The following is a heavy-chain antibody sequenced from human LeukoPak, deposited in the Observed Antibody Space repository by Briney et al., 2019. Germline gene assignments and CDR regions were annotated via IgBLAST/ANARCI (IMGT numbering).Heavy chain of an antibody. Sequence: GGSLRLSCAASGFTFSKYGMHWVRQAPGKGLEWVAVIWYDGRHKYYADSVKVRFTISRDNSKNTLYLQMNSLRAEDTAVYYCAKDRAVAGTDARYYFDYWGQGTLVTVSS. CDR3: AKDRAVAGTDARYYFDY. CDR1: GFTFSKYG. J-gene: IGHJ4*02. CDR2: IWYDGRHK. V-gene: IGHV3-33*06. D-gene: IGHD6-19*01.